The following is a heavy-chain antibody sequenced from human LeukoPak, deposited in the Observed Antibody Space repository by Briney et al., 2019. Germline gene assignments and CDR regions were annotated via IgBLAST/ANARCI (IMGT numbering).Heavy chain of an antibody. V-gene: IGHV4-4*07. CDR3: AREDYYDSSGYFGWFDP. Sequence: SEALSLTCTVSGGPISSYYWSWIRQPAGKGLEWIGRIYTGGSTNYNPSLKSRVTMSVDTSKNQFSLKLSSVTAADTAVYYCAREDYYDSSGYFGWFDPWGQGTLVTVSS. J-gene: IGHJ5*02. D-gene: IGHD3-22*01. CDR1: GGPISSYY. CDR2: IYTGGST.